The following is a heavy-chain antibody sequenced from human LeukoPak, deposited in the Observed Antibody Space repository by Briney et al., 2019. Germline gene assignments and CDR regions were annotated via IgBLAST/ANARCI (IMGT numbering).Heavy chain of an antibody. CDR1: GGTFSSYA. J-gene: IGHJ4*02. CDR3: ARVGAVVVPALDY. V-gene: IGHV1-69*05. Sequence: ASVKVSCKASGGTFSSYAISWVRQAPGQGLEWMGGIIPIFGTANYAQKFQGRGTITTDESTSTAYMELSRLRSEDTAVYYCARVGAVVVPALDYWGQGTLVTVSS. CDR2: IIPIFGTA. D-gene: IGHD2-2*01.